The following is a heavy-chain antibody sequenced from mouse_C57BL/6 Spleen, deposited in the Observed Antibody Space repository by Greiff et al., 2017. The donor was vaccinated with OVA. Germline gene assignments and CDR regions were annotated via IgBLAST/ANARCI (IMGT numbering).Heavy chain of an antibody. CDR2: IYPGNSDT. Sequence: VQLQQSGTVLARPGASVKMSCKTSGYTFTSYWMHWVKQRPGQGLEWIGAIYPGNSDTSYNQKFKGKAKLTAVTSASTAYMELSSLTNEDSAVYYCTRMDLWLRAMDYWGQGTSVTVSS. CDR3: TRMDLWLRAMDY. CDR1: GYTFTSYW. J-gene: IGHJ4*01. D-gene: IGHD2-2*01. V-gene: IGHV1-5*01.